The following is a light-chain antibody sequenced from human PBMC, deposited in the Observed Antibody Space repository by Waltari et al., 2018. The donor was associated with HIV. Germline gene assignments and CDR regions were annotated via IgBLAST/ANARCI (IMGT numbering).Light chain of an antibody. V-gene: IGKV3-11*01. CDR1: QSVSSY. Sequence: PGERATLSCRASQSVSSYLAWYQQKPGQAPRLLIYDASNRATGIPARFSGSGSGTDFTLTISSLEPEDFAVYYCQQRSNWPPSLTFGGGTKVEIK. CDR2: DAS. J-gene: IGKJ4*01. CDR3: QQRSNWPPSLT.